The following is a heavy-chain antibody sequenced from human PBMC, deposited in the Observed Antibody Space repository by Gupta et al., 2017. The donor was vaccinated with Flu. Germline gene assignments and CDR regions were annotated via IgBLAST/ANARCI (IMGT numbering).Heavy chain of an antibody. CDR3: ARSFSRWVNFYLDH. D-gene: IGHD3-3*02. Sequence: RQAPGQGLEWMGWISPCSQNTHYAQSLQDRLTVTVDTSTHTAYMELRSLTSDDTAVYFCARSFSRWVNFYLDHWGQGTLISVSS. J-gene: IGHJ4*02. V-gene: IGHV1-18*01. CDR2: ISPCSQNT.